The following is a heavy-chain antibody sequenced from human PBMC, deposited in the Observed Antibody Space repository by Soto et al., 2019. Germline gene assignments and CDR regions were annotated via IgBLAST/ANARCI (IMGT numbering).Heavy chain of an antibody. J-gene: IGHJ4*02. D-gene: IGHD6-19*01. Sequence: PGGSLRLSCAASGFTFSSYAMNWVRLAPGKGLEWVSAVTDSGSITYYADSVKGRFTISRDNSKNTLYLQMNSLRAEVTAVYYCAKEMAVAGSFDYWGQGTLVTVSS. CDR3: AKEMAVAGSFDY. CDR2: VTDSGSIT. CDR1: GFTFSSYA. V-gene: IGHV3-23*01.